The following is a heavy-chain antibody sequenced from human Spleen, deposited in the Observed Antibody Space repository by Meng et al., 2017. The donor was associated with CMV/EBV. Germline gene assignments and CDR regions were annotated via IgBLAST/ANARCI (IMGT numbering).Heavy chain of an antibody. CDR1: GGSFSGYY. V-gene: IGHV4-34*01. J-gene: IGHJ4*02. Sequence: QLALPQWGSGLFKPSETLSLTCAGYGGSFSGYYWSWIRQPPGKGLEWIGEINHSGSTNYNPSLKSRVTISVDTSRNQFSLKLSSVTAADTAVYYCARVKRDWNPRPNYFDYWGQGTLVTVSS. CDR3: ARVKRDWNPRPNYFDY. CDR2: INHSGST. D-gene: IGHD1-1*01.